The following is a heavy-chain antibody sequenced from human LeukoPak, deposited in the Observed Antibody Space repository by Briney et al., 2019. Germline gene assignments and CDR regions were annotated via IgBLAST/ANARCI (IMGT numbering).Heavy chain of an antibody. CDR1: GGSFSGYY. J-gene: IGHJ1*01. Sequence: SETLSLTCAVYGGSFSGYYWSWIRQPPGKGLEWIGEINHSGSTNYNPSLKSRVTISVDTSQNQFSLKLNSVTAADTAVYYCAANYAYVWGTYRYEEYYQHWGQGILVTVSS. V-gene: IGHV4-34*01. CDR3: AANYAYVWGTYRYEEYYQH. CDR2: INHSGST. D-gene: IGHD3-16*02.